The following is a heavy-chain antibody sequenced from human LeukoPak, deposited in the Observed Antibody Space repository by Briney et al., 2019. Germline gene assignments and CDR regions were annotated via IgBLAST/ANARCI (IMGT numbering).Heavy chain of an antibody. Sequence: SGGSLRLSCAASGFTFSSYAMSWVRQSPGKGLEWVSGFTGSGGSTSYADSVKGRFTISRDNSKNTLYLQMNSLRAEDTAVYYCAKRGYSGSLDYWGQGTLVTVSS. CDR2: FTGSGGST. CDR3: AKRGYSGSLDY. CDR1: GFTFSSYA. J-gene: IGHJ4*02. D-gene: IGHD5-12*01. V-gene: IGHV3-23*01.